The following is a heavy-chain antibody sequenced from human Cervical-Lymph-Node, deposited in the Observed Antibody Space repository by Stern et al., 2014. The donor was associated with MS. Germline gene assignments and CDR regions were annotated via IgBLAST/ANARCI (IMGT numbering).Heavy chain of an antibody. J-gene: IGHJ4*02. Sequence: EVQLLESGGGLVQPGGSLRLSCVASGFTFRHYWMHWVRQGPGKELVWVARINRDGTTITHADSVKGRFTISRDNAKNTLYLQMNSLRVEDTAVYYCTKDTYGPEDYWGQGTSVTVSS. V-gene: IGHV3-74*02. CDR3: TKDTYGPEDY. CDR1: GFTFRHYW. D-gene: IGHD3-10*01. CDR2: INRDGTTI.